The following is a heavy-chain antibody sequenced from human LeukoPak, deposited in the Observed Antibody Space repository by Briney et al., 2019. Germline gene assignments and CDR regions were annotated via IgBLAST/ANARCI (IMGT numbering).Heavy chain of an antibody. Sequence: TGGSLRLSCAASGFSFSNYWMTWVRQAPGKGLERVANINEDGSDRYYGDSVRGRFIISRDNAKNSLYLQMDSLRAEDTALYYCAREIIGAMNAFDIWGQGTMVTVSS. CDR1: GFSFSNYW. D-gene: IGHD2/OR15-2a*01. CDR3: AREIIGAMNAFDI. V-gene: IGHV3-7*01. J-gene: IGHJ3*02. CDR2: INEDGSDR.